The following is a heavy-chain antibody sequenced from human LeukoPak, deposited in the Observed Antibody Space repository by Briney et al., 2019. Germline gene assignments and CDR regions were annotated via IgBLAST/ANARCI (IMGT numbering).Heavy chain of an antibody. CDR3: ARRRGFGELFLDY. D-gene: IGHD3-10*01. CDR2: IYPDDSDT. Sequence: TGGSLKISCKGSGYSFTTYWIGWVRQVPGKGLEWMGIIYPDDSDTRYSPSFQGQVTTSVDKSISTAYLQWSSLKASDTAVYYCARRRGFGELFLDYWGQGTLVTVSS. J-gene: IGHJ4*02. V-gene: IGHV5-51*01. CDR1: GYSFTTYW.